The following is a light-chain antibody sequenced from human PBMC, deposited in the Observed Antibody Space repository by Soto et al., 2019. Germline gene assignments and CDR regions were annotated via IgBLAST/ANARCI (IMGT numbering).Light chain of an antibody. J-gene: IGLJ3*02. Sequence: QSVMTQPPSVSAAPGQKVTISCSGSSSNIGGNSVSWYQQLPGTAPKLLIYDDNKRPSGIPDRFSGSKSGTSATLGITGFQTGDEADYYCGTWDNSLSAWVFGGGTKVTVL. CDR2: DDN. CDR3: GTWDNSLSAWV. V-gene: IGLV1-51*01. CDR1: SSNIGGNS.